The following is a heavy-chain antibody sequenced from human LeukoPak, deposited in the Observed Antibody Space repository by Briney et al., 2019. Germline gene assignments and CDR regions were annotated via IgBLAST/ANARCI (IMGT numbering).Heavy chain of an antibody. Sequence: PSQTLSLTCIVSGGSIRSDYWSWIRQPAGKGLECIGRIYSGGSSNCNPTLKSRVIMSVDTSNNQISLKLSSVTAADTAVHYCAGGSRGARFDYWAREPWSPSPQ. D-gene: IGHD2-2*01. CDR2: IYSGGSS. J-gene: IGHJ4*02. CDR3: AGGSRGARFDY. V-gene: IGHV4-4*07. CDR1: GGSIRSDY.